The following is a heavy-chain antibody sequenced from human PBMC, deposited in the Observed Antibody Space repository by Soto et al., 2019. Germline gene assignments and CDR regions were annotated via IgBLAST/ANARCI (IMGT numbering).Heavy chain of an antibody. D-gene: IGHD4-17*01. CDR1: SYTFASYW. CDR3: ARSDYSDSPFDY. Sequence: RGEYLKISCKSSSYTFASYWIGWVRQMPGKGLEWMGIIYPGDSDTRYSPSFQGQVTISADKSIRTAYLQWRSLKATDTAIYYCARSDYSDSPFDYWGQGTLVTVSS. J-gene: IGHJ4*02. CDR2: IYPGDSDT. V-gene: IGHV5-51*01.